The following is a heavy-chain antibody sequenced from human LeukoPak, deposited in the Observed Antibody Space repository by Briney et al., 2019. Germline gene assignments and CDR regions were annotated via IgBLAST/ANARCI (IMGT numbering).Heavy chain of an antibody. V-gene: IGHV3-30*02. J-gene: IGHJ3*02. Sequence: PGGSLRLSCVASELTFSQSVFHWVRQAPGKGLEWVAVVQGGEDNRYYADSVKGRFIVSRDNSKNTVSLLMNSLRTEDTAVYCCARENRGFGDALDIWGRGTAVTVSS. CDR1: ELTFSQSV. CDR2: VQGGEDNR. CDR3: ARENRGFGDALDI. D-gene: IGHD3-10*01.